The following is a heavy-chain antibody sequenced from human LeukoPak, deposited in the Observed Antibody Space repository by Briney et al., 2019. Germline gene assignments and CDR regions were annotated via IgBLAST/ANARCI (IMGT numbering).Heavy chain of an antibody. J-gene: IGHJ4*02. D-gene: IGHD3-22*01. CDR3: AKDHMYYYDSSGYYLSGY. V-gene: IGHV3-23*01. Sequence: GGSLRLSCAASGFTFSSYAMSWVRQAPGKGLEWVSAISGSGGSTYYADFVKGRFTISRDNSKNTLYLQMNSLRAEDTAVYYCAKDHMYYYDSSGYYLSGYWGQGTLVTVSS. CDR2: ISGSGGST. CDR1: GFTFSSYA.